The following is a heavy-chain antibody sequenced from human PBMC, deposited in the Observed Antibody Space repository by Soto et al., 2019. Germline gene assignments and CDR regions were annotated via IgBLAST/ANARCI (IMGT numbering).Heavy chain of an antibody. V-gene: IGHV3-23*01. Sequence: EVQLLESGGGLVQPGGSLRLSCAASGFTFSSYAMSWVRQAPGKGLEWVSAISGSGGSTYYADSVKGRFTISRDNSKNTLYLQMNSLRAEDTAVYYCATAPYTLVNPGYAFGTWGQGTMFTVSS. J-gene: IGHJ3*02. CDR2: ISGSGGST. D-gene: IGHD1-20*01. CDR3: ATAPYTLVNPGYAFGT. CDR1: GFTFSSYA.